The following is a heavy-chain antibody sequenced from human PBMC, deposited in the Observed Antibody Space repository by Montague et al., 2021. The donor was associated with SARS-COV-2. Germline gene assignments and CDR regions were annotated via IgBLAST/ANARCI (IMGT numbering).Heavy chain of an antibody. CDR3: AKHDIFSNWFDP. CDR2: FYYSRNT. V-gene: IGHV4-39*01. Sequence: SETLSLTCTVSGGSVSSNHGSWICIHQPQGRGLDCILTFYYSRNTYSNPSLNNRVSISRDTSRNHFSLKLTSVTTADTAVYYCAKHDIFSNWFDPWGQGTLVTVSS. CDR1: GGSVSSNHGS. J-gene: IGHJ5*02. D-gene: IGHD3-9*01.